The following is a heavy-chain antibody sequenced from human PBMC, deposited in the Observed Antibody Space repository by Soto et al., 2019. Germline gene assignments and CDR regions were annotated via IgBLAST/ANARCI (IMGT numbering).Heavy chain of an antibody. J-gene: IGHJ3*02. CDR1: GGTFGSYT. D-gene: IGHD2-2*01. CDR3: ARAVVPAAKRAVNDAFDI. V-gene: IGHV1-69*02. CDR2: IIPILGIA. Sequence: GASVKVSCKASGGTFGSYTISWVRQAPGQGLEWMGRIIPILGIANYAQKIQGRVTITADKSTSTAYMEMSSLRSEDTAVFYCARAVVPAAKRAVNDAFDIWGQGTMVTVSS.